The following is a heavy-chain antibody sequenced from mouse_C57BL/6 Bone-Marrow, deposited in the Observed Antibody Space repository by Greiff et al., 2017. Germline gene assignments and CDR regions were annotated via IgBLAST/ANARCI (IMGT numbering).Heavy chain of an antibody. Sequence: QVQLQQSGAELVRPGTSVKVSCKASGYAFTNYLIEWVKQRPGQGLEWIGVINPGSGGTNYNAKLKGKATLTADKASRTAYMQLSRLTSEDSAVYFCARAKNWDSWFAYWGQGTLVTVSA. J-gene: IGHJ3*01. V-gene: IGHV1-54*01. CDR1: GYAFTNYL. CDR2: INPGSGGT. CDR3: ARAKNWDSWFAY. D-gene: IGHD4-1*01.